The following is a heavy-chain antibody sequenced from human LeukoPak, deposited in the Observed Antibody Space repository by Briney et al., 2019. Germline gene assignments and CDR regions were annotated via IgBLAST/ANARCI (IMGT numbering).Heavy chain of an antibody. CDR1: GYTFTGYF. D-gene: IGHD7-27*01. V-gene: IGHV1-2*06. J-gene: IGHJ4*02. Sequence: ASVKVSCKASGYTFTGYFMHWVRQAPGQGLEWMGRIYPNSGDTNYAQNFQGRVTMTRDTSISTAYMELSRLRSDDTAVYYCARDLSSTSNWELDYWGQGTLVTVSS. CDR3: ARDLSSTSNWELDY. CDR2: IYPNSGDT.